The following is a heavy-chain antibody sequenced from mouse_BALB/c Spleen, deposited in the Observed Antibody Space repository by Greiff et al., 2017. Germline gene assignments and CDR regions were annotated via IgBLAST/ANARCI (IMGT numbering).Heavy chain of an antibody. V-gene: IGHV1-54*03. CDR1: GYAFTNYL. CDR2: INPGSGGT. Sequence: VQLQQSGAELVRPGTSVKVSCKASGYAFTNYLIEWVKQRPGQGLEWIGVINPGSGGTNYNEKFKGKATLTADKSSSTAYMQLSSLTSDDSAVYFCARQDYAMDYWGQGTSVTVSS. CDR3: ARQDYAMDY. J-gene: IGHJ4*01.